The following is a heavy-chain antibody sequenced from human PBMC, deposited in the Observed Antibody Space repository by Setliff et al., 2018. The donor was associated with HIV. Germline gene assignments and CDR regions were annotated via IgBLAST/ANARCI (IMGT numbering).Heavy chain of an antibody. CDR3: TRDKGYAFDI. V-gene: IGHV3-49*04. CDR2: IRRQTYGGKT. CDR1: GFTFGDYA. J-gene: IGHJ3*02. D-gene: IGHD5-18*01. Sequence: PGGSLRLSCTTSGFTFGDYAMTWVRQAPGKGLEWLGFIRRQTYGGKTEYAASVKGRCVISRDDSKSVAYLQMNNLKTEDTAVYYCTRDKGYAFDIWGQGTMVT.